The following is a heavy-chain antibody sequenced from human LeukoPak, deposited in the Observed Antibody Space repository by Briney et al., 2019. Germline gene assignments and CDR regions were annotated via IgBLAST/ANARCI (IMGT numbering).Heavy chain of an antibody. D-gene: IGHD6-13*01. Sequence: SETLSLTCTVSGGSISSSSYYWGWIRQPPGKGLEWIGSIYYSGSTYYNPSLKSRVTISVDTSKNQFSLKLSSVTAADTAVYYCARATPSRYSSSWYNSRNYAFDIWGQGTMVTVSS. V-gene: IGHV4-39*07. CDR1: GGSISSSSYY. CDR3: ARATPSRYSSSWYNSRNYAFDI. J-gene: IGHJ3*02. CDR2: IYYSGST.